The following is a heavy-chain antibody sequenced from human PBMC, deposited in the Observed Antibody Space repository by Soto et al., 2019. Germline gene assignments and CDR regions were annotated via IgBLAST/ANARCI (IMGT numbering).Heavy chain of an antibody. Sequence: GGSLRLSCAASGFTFSDYYMSWIRQDPGKGLEWVSYISSSSSYTNYADSVKGRFTISRDNAKNSLYLQMNSLRAEDTAVYYCASSLGPVDDAFDIWGQGTMVTVSS. V-gene: IGHV3-11*03. J-gene: IGHJ3*02. CDR1: GFTFSDYY. D-gene: IGHD6-19*01. CDR3: ASSLGPVDDAFDI. CDR2: ISSSSSYT.